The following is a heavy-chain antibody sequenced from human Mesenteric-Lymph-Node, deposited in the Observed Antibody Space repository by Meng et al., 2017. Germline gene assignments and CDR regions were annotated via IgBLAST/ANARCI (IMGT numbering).Heavy chain of an antibody. D-gene: IGHD6-13*01. CDR2: INPSGGST. V-gene: IGHV1-46*01. Sequence: ASVKVSCKASGYTFTSYYMHWVRQAPGQGLEWMGIINPSGGSTSYAQKFQGRVTMTTDTSATTVYMELRSLRSDDTAVYYCGRDSSSWLKIDSWGQGTRVTVSS. CDR1: GYTFTSYY. CDR3: GRDSSSWLKIDS. J-gene: IGHJ4*02.